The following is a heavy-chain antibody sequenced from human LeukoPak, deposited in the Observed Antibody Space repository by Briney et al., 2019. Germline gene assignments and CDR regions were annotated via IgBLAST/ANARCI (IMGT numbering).Heavy chain of an antibody. Sequence: GGSLRLSCAASGFTVSSNYMSWVRQAPGKGLEWVSVIYSGGSTYYADSVKGRFTISRDNSKNTLYLQMNSLRAEDTAVYYCAREVRGNYYDSSGYYDYWGQETLVTVSS. CDR2: IYSGGST. V-gene: IGHV3-53*01. D-gene: IGHD3-22*01. CDR1: GFTVSSNY. CDR3: AREVRGNYYDSSGYYDY. J-gene: IGHJ4*02.